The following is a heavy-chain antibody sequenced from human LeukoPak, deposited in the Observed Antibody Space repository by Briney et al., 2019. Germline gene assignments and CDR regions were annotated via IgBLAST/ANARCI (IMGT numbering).Heavy chain of an antibody. D-gene: IGHD5-24*01. CDR2: IRYDGSNK. CDR3: AKDRRDGYNYFDY. J-gene: IGHJ4*02. Sequence: RAGGSLRLSCATSGFTLRNAWISWVRQAPGKGLEWVAFIRYDGSNKYYADSVKGRFTISRDNSKNTLYLQMNSLRAEDTAVYYCAKDRRDGYNYFDYWGQGTLVTVSS. CDR1: GFTLRNAW. V-gene: IGHV3-30*02.